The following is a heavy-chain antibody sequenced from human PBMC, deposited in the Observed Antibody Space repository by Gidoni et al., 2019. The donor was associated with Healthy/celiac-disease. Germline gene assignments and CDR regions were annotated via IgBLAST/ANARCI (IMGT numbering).Heavy chain of an antibody. CDR2: IKSKTDGGTT. Sequence: EVQLVESGGGLVKTGGSLRLSCAASGVTVSNAWMSWVRQAPGKGLELVGRIKSKTDGGTTDYAAPVKGRFTISIDDSKNTLYLQMNSMKTEDTAVYYCTTAPTMIVVVRADAFDIWGQGTMVTVSS. J-gene: IGHJ3*02. D-gene: IGHD3-22*01. CDR3: TTAPTMIVVVRADAFDI. CDR1: GVTVSNAW. V-gene: IGHV3-15*01.